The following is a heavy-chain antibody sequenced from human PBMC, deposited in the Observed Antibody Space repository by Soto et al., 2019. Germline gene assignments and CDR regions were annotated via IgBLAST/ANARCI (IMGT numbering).Heavy chain of an antibody. CDR3: ESHTIPPYYYDSSGPNAMHY. D-gene: IGHD3-22*01. J-gene: IGHJ4*02. CDR1: GYSFTSYW. CDR2: IYPGDSDT. Sequence: GESLKISCKGSGYSFTSYWIGWVRQMPGKGLEWMGIIYPGDSDTRYSPSFQGQVTISADKSISTAYLQWSSMKASDTATYYCESHTIPPYYYDSSGPNAMHYWAQGTL. V-gene: IGHV5-51*01.